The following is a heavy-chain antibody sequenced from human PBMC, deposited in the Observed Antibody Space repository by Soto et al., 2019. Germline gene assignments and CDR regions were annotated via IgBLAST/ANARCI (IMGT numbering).Heavy chain of an antibody. CDR3: ARDGYSGYDPDRLYYYGMDV. CDR2: ISAYNGNT. J-gene: IGHJ6*02. D-gene: IGHD5-12*01. CDR1: GYTFTSYG. V-gene: IGHV1-18*01. Sequence: ASVKVSCKASGYTFTSYGISWVRQAPGQGLERMGWISAYNGNTNYAQKLQGRVTMTTDTSTSTAYKELRSLRSDDTVVYYCARDGYSGYDPDRLYYYGMDVWGQGTTVTVSS.